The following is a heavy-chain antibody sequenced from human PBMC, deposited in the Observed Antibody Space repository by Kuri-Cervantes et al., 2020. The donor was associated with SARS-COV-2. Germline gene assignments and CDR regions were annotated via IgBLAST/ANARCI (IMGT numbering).Heavy chain of an antibody. Sequence: GSLRLSCAVYGGSFSGYYWSWIRQPPGKGLEWIGEINHSGSTNYNPSLKSRVTISVDTSKNQFSLKLSSVTAADTAVYYCARGGYYYDSSGYYMPGGEGYFDLWGRGTLVTVSS. J-gene: IGHJ2*01. CDR3: ARGGYYYDSSGYYMPGGEGYFDL. V-gene: IGHV4-34*01. CDR2: INHSGST. CDR1: GGSFSGYY. D-gene: IGHD3-22*01.